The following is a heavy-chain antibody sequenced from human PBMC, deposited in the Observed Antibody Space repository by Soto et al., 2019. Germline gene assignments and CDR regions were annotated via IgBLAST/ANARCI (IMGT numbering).Heavy chain of an antibody. CDR3: ARAHRNPRDYDFWSGPDSAFDI. CDR2: ISYDGSNK. Sequence: GGSLRLSCAASGFTFSSYAMHWVRQAPGKGLEWVAVISYDGSNKYYADSVKGRFTISRDNSKNTLYLQMNSLRAEDTAVYYCARAHRNPRDYDFWSGPDSAFDIWGQGTMVTVSS. CDR1: GFTFSSYA. D-gene: IGHD3-3*01. V-gene: IGHV3-30-3*01. J-gene: IGHJ3*02.